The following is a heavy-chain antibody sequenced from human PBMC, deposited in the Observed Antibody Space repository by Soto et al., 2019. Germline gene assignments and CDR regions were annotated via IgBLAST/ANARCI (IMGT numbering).Heavy chain of an antibody. J-gene: IGHJ3*02. Sequence: PGGSLRLSCAASGFTFSTYWMSWVRQAPGKGLEWVANIKPDGSEKWYVDSVKGRFSISRDNAKNSLYLQMNSLRAEDTAVYYCARGYYYDSSGPFSDAFDTRGQGTMVTV. CDR1: GFTFSTYW. V-gene: IGHV3-7*04. CDR3: ARGYYYDSSGPFSDAFDT. D-gene: IGHD3-22*01. CDR2: IKPDGSEK.